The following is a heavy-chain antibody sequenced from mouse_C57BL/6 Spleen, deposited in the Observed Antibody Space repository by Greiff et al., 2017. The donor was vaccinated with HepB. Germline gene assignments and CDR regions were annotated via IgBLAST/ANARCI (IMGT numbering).Heavy chain of an antibody. CDR1: GYTFTSYW. CDR3: ARFPFYDYDGFDY. V-gene: IGHV1-52*01. CDR2: IDPSDSET. D-gene: IGHD2-4*01. J-gene: IGHJ2*01. Sequence: QVQLKQPGAELVRPGSSVKLSCKASGYTFTSYWMHWVKQRPIQGLEWIGNIDPSDSETHYNQKFKDKATLTVDKSSSTAYMQLSSLTSEDSAVYYCARFPFYDYDGFDYWGQGTTLTVSS.